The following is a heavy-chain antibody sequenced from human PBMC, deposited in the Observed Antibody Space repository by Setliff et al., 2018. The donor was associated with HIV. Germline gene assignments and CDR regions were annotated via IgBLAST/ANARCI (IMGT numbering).Heavy chain of an antibody. CDR2: ISSSSRDI. CDR1: GFTFIDYA. V-gene: IGHV3-21*04. Sequence: GGSLRLSCAASGFTFIDYALNWVRQAPGKGLEWVSSISSSSRDIYYADSVKGRFTISRDNAQNSLYLQMNSLRAEDTAVYYCATDRGTYWGQGTLVTVSS. CDR3: ATDRGTY. D-gene: IGHD1-7*01. J-gene: IGHJ4*02.